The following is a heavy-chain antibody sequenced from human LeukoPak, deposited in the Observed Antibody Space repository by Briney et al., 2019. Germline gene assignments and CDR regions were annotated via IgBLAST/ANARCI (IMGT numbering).Heavy chain of an antibody. J-gene: IGHJ6*02. CDR1: GYTFTGYY. D-gene: IGHD3-10*01. Sequence: AASVKVSCKASGYTFTGYYMHWVRQAPGQGLEWMGWINPNSGGTNYAQKFQGWVTMTRDTSISTAYMELSRLRSDDTAVYYCARFGELGYYYGMDVWGQGTMVTVSS. CDR2: INPNSGGT. CDR3: ARFGELGYYYGMDV. V-gene: IGHV1-2*04.